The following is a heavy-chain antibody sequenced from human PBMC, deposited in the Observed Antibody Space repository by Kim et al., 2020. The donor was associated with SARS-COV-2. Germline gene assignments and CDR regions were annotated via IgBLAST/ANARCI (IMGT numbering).Heavy chain of an antibody. V-gene: IGHV3-23*01. J-gene: IGHJ6*02. Sequence: GGSLRLSCAASGFTFSSYAMSWVRQAPGKGLEWVSAISGSGGSTYYADSVKGRFTISRDNSKNTLYLQMNSLRAEDTAVYYCAKDVGGEGYSSSWYMVVRYGMDVWGQGTTVTVSS. CDR1: GFTFSSYA. D-gene: IGHD6-13*01. CDR3: AKDVGGEGYSSSWYMVVRYGMDV. CDR2: ISGSGGST.